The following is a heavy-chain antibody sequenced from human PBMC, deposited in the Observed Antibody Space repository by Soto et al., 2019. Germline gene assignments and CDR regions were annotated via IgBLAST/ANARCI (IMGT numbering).Heavy chain of an antibody. D-gene: IGHD6-19*01. Sequence: QVHLVQSGAEVKKPGASVKVSCKASGYTFTSYGISWLRQAPGQGLEWMGWISAYNSNTNYAQKLLGRVTMTTDTSTSTAYMELRSLRSDDTAVYYCARGTTYGWSQGYYFDYWGQGTLVTFSS. J-gene: IGHJ4*02. V-gene: IGHV1-18*01. CDR2: ISAYNSNT. CDR3: ARGTTYGWSQGYYFDY. CDR1: GYTFTSYG.